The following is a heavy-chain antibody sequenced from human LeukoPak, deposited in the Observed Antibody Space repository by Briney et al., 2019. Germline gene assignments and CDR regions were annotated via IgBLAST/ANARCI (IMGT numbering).Heavy chain of an antibody. CDR3: GREGPYDIVTGNRIVDWYFDV. CDR1: GFTFTNYA. CDR2: LSYDGNRK. V-gene: IGHV3-30-3*01. Sequence: GGSLRLSCAASGFTFTNYAMHWVRQAPGKGLEWVAALSYDGNRKFYADSVKGRFTMSRDTSKNTLYLQMNSLRAEDTAVYYCGREGPYDIVTGNRIVDWYFDVWGRGTLVTVSA. J-gene: IGHJ2*01. D-gene: IGHD3-9*01.